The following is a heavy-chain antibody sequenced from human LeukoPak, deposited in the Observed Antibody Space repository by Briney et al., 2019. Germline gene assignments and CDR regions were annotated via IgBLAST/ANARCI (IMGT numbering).Heavy chain of an antibody. Sequence: AGGSLRLSCVASGYTFSTSAMNWVRQAPGKGLDWISSISGGSFDTNYADSVKGRFTFSRDNYKNMLHLQMNGLRAEDTARYYCAKDLNNWNYFYSWGQGALVTVSS. CDR3: AKDLNNWNYFYS. CDR2: ISGGSFDT. V-gene: IGHV3-23*01. CDR1: GYTFSTSA. J-gene: IGHJ4*02. D-gene: IGHD5-24*01.